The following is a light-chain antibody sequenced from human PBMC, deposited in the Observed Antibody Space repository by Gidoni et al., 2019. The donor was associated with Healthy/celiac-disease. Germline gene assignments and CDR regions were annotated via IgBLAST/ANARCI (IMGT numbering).Light chain of an antibody. V-gene: IGKV3-20*01. CDR2: GAS. CDR1: QNVTRSF. CDR3: QQYGTSPGT. J-gene: IGKJ1*01. Sequence: DIVLTQSLATLPLSPGERATLSCRASQNVTRSFLAWYQQEPGQAPRLLILGASTRATGIPDRLSGSGSGTDFTLTISRLEPEDFAVYFCQQYGTSPGTFXQXTKVEIK.